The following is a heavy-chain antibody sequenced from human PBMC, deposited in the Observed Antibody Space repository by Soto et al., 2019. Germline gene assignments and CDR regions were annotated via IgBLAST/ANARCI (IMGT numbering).Heavy chain of an antibody. CDR1: GYTFTSYA. V-gene: IGHV1-3*01. CDR2: INAGNGNT. D-gene: IGHD6-6*01. Sequence: ASVKVSCKASGYTFTSYAMHWVRQAPGQRLEWMGWINAGNGNTKYSQKFQGRVTITRDTSASTAYMELSSLRSEDTAVYYCGREGRIAAHWYYYYGMDVWGQGTTVTVSS. J-gene: IGHJ6*02. CDR3: GREGRIAAHWYYYYGMDV.